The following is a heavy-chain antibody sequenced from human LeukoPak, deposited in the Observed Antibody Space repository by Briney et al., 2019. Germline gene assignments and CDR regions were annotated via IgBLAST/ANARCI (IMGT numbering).Heavy chain of an antibody. V-gene: IGHV4-34*01. CDR3: ARGLELEYSSSWYFSGAGYFDL. CDR2: INHSGST. J-gene: IGHJ2*01. CDR1: GGSFSGYY. Sequence: PSETLSLTCAVYGGSFSGYYWSWIRQPPGKGLEWIGEINHSGSTNYNSSLKSRVTISVDTSKNQFSLKLSSVTAADTAVYYCARGLELEYSSSWYFSGAGYFDLWGRGTLVTVSS. D-gene: IGHD6-13*01.